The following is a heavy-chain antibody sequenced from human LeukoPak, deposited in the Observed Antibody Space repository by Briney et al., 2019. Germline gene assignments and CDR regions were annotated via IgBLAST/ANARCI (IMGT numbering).Heavy chain of an antibody. CDR2: IYYLGST. D-gene: IGHD3-10*01. CDR1: GCSLSSYF. Sequence: SEALSLTCSGSGCSLSSYFWSLIRQSPGKGLEYIGDIYYLGSTNYNPSLKSRVTMSVDTSKNQFFLRLTSVTAADTAVYYCARVYDGSGSYYDSYYYYMDVWGKGTTVTVSS. V-gene: IGHV4-59*01. CDR3: ARVYDGSGSYYDSYYYYMDV. J-gene: IGHJ6*03.